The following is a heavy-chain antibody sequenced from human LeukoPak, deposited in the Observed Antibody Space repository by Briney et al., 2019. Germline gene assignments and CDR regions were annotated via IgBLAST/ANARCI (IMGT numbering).Heavy chain of an antibody. V-gene: IGHV3-53*01. D-gene: IGHD4-11*01. Sequence: PGGSLRLSCAASGFTVSSNYMSWVRQAPGKGLEWVSVIYSGGSTYYADSVKGRFTVSRDNSKNTVYLQMSSLRVEDSAIYYCGKDSRPSVTTFRSRWTDYWGQGILVTVSS. CDR1: GFTVSSNY. J-gene: IGHJ4*02. CDR2: IYSGGST. CDR3: GKDSRPSVTTFRSRWTDY.